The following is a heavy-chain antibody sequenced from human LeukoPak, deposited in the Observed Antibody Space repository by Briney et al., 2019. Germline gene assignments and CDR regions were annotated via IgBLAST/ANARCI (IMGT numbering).Heavy chain of an antibody. CDR1: GFTVSSNY. D-gene: IGHD4-11*01. CDR2: IYSSGSA. J-gene: IGHJ4*02. CDR3: ASNYVNFDY. V-gene: IGHV3-53*01. Sequence: QPGGSLRLSCAASGFTVSSNYMSWVRQAPGKGLEWVSVIYSSGSAYYADSVKGRFTISRDNSKSTLYLQMNSLRAEDTAVYYCASNYVNFDYWGQGILVTVSS.